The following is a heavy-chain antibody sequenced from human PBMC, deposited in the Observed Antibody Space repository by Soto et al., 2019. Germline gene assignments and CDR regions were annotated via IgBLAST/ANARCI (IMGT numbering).Heavy chain of an antibody. Sequence: QVQLVESGGGVVQPGRSLRLSCAASGFTFSSYAMHWVLQAPGMGLEWLAVISYDGSNKYYADSVKGRYTISRDNSKNTLDLQMNSLRAEDTSVYYCAKASLVLRGYSYGYPYYWGQGPLVTVSS. J-gene: IGHJ4*02. D-gene: IGHD5-18*01. V-gene: IGHV3-30-3*01. CDR2: ISYDGSNK. CDR1: GFTFSSYA. CDR3: AKASLVLRGYSYGYPYY.